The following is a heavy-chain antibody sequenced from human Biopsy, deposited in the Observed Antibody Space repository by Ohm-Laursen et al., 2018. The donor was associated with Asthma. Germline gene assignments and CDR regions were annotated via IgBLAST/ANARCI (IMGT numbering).Heavy chain of an antibody. CDR1: GLNFSYYS. CDR3: TRREYSDSRISPLDL. D-gene: IGHD3-22*01. V-gene: IGHV3-21*01. Sequence: SLRLSCAASGLNFSYYSMNWVRQAPGTGLEWVAAISRGSDYIFYADSVNGRFTSSRDNAKNSLYLQMNSQRAEDTAVYFCTRREYSDSRISPLDLWGHGTMVTDSS. CDR2: ISRGSDYI. J-gene: IGHJ3*01.